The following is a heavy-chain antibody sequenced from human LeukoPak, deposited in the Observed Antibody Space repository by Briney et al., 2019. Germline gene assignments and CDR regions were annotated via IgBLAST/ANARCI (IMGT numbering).Heavy chain of an antibody. CDR1: GFTFSSYA. CDR2: ISGSGGST. V-gene: IGHV3-23*01. J-gene: IGHJ4*02. D-gene: IGHD6-19*01. Sequence: SGGSLRLSCAASGFTFSSYAMSWVRQAPEKGLEWVSTISGSGGSTYYADSVKGRFTISRDSSKNTLYPQMNSLRAEDTAVYYCAKDKSSGRSASDYWGQGILVTVSS. CDR3: AKDKSSGRSASDY.